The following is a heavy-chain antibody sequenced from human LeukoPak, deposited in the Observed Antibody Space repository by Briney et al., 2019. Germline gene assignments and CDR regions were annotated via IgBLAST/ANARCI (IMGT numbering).Heavy chain of an antibody. V-gene: IGHV1-2*02. CDR1: GYTFTSYY. CDR3: ARADILTGYYIWFDP. Sequence: ASVKVSCKASGYTFTSYYMHWVRQAPGQGLVWMGWINPNSGGTNYAQKFQGRVTMTRDTSISTAYMELSRLRSDDTAVYYCARADILTGYYIWFDPWGKGTLVTVSS. CDR2: INPNSGGT. D-gene: IGHD3-9*01. J-gene: IGHJ5*02.